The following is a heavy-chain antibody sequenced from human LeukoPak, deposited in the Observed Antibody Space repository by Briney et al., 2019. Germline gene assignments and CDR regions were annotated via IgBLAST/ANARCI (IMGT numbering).Heavy chain of an antibody. CDR1: GGSISSYY. V-gene: IGHV4-59*01. Sequence: SETLSLTCTVSGGSISSYYWSWIRQPPGKGLEWIGYIYYSGTADYNPSLKSRVAISVDTSNNQFSLKVSSATAADTAVYYCARSSGAYRSFDYWGRGTLVPVSS. D-gene: IGHD1-26*01. CDR3: ARSSGAYRSFDY. CDR2: IYYSGTA. J-gene: IGHJ4*02.